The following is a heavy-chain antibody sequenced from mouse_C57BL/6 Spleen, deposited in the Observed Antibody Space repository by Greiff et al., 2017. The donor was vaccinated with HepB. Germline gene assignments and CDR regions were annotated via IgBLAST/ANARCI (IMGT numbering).Heavy chain of an antibody. CDR3: ARGKIYYDYGGGFDY. Sequence: QVHVKQPGAELVRPGSSVKLSCKASGYTFTSYWMHWVKQRPIQGLEWIGNIDPSDSETHYNQKFKDKATLTVDKSSSTAYMQLSSLTSEDSAVYYCARGKIYYDYGGGFDYWGQGTTLTVSS. D-gene: IGHD2-4*01. CDR1: GYTFTSYW. CDR2: IDPSDSET. J-gene: IGHJ2*01. V-gene: IGHV1-52*01.